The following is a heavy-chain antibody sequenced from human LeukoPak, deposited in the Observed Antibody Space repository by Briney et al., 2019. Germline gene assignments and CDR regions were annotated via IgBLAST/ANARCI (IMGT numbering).Heavy chain of an antibody. CDR3: ATGPPGPTVTGTGGFDP. CDR2: LYYSGST. CDR1: GASISSYY. J-gene: IGHJ5*02. V-gene: IGHV4-59*01. Sequence: KTSETLSLTCTVSGASISSYYWSWIRQPPGKGLEWIGYLYYSGSTNYNPSLRSRVAISVDTSKNQFSLKLSSVTAADTAVYYCATGPPGPTVTGTGGFDPWGQGTLVTVSS. D-gene: IGHD6-19*01.